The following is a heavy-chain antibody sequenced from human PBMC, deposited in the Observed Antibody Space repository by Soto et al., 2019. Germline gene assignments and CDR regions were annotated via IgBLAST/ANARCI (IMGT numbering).Heavy chain of an antibody. J-gene: IGHJ4*02. CDR1: GFTFSSDG. D-gene: IGHD6-13*01. V-gene: IGHV3-30*18. CDR3: AKDRRSTWSFAY. Sequence: QVQLVETGGGVVQPGRSLRLSCAASGFTFSSDGMHWVRQAPGKGLEWVAVISYDGSNKYYADSVKGRFTISRDNSKNTLYLQMNSLRAEDTAVYYCAKDRRSTWSFAYWGLGTLVTVSS. CDR2: ISYDGSNK.